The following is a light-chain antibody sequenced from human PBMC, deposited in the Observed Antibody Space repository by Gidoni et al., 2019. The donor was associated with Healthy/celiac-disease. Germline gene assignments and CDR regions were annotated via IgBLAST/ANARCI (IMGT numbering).Light chain of an antibody. CDR1: QSVSSY. CDR2: DAS. Sequence: EIVLTQYPATLSLSPGERATLSCRASQSVSSYLAWYQQKPGQAPRLPIYDASNRATGIPARFSGSGSGTDFTLTISSLEPEDFAVYYCQQRSNWLLTFGGGTKVEIK. V-gene: IGKV3-11*01. CDR3: QQRSNWLLT. J-gene: IGKJ4*01.